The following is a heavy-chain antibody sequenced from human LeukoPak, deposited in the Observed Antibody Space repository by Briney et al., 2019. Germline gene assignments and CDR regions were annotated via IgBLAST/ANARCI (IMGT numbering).Heavy chain of an antibody. J-gene: IGHJ4*02. CDR1: WFHLSGSA. CDR3: TRRGHDYGDENPPFDY. Sequence: GGSLRLSCAASWFHLSGSAMHWVRQASGEGLEWVGRIRSKANSYATAYAASVKGRFTISRDDSKNTAYLQMNSLKTGDTAVYYCTRRGHDYGDENPPFDYWGQGTLVTVSS. D-gene: IGHD4-17*01. CDR2: IRSKANSYAT. V-gene: IGHV3-73*01.